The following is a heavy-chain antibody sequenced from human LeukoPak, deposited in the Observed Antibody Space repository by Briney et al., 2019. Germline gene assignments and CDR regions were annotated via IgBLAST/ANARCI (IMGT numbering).Heavy chain of an antibody. J-gene: IGHJ5*01. Sequence: ASVKVSCKASGYTFTGFFMHWVRQAPGQGLEWMGWINPNIGDAYYAQKFQGRVTMTRDRSINTAYMELSRLTSDDTAVYYYARMDLDGGDSIGFDSWGQGTLVTVSS. CDR2: INPNIGDA. CDR3: ARMDLDGGDSIGFDS. D-gene: IGHD2-21*02. V-gene: IGHV1-2*02. CDR1: GYTFTGFF.